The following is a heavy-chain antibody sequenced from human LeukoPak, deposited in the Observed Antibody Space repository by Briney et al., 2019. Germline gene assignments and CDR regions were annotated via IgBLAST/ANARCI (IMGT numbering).Heavy chain of an antibody. D-gene: IGHD3-16*01. CDR2: INHSGST. CDR1: GGSFSGYY. V-gene: IGHV4-34*01. J-gene: IGHJ4*02. CDR3: ARGGVMELFDY. Sequence: PSETLSLTCAVYGGSFSGYYWSWLRQPPGKGLEWIGEINHSGSTNYNPSLKSRVTISVDTSKNQFSLKLSSVTAADTAVYYCARGGVMELFDYWGQGTLVTVSS.